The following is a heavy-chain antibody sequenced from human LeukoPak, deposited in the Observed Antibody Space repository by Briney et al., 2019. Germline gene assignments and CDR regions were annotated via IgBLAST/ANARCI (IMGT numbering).Heavy chain of an antibody. CDR1: GGSISSYY. CDR2: IYTSGST. D-gene: IGHD3-22*01. Sequence: SETLSLTCTVSGGSISSYYWSWIRQPAGKGLEWIGRIYTSGSTNYNPSLKSRVTMSVDTSKNQFSLKLSSVTAADTAVYYCARTYYYDSSGYRQTAPYYFDYWGQGTLVTVSS. J-gene: IGHJ4*02. V-gene: IGHV4-4*07. CDR3: ARTYYYDSSGYRQTAPYYFDY.